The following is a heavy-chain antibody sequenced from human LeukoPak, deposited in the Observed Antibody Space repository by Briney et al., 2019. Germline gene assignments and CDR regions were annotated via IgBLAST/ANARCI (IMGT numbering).Heavy chain of an antibody. CDR3: ASCRLRYCSSTSCPYYYYYYMDV. D-gene: IGHD2-2*01. CDR1: GYSISSGYY. V-gene: IGHV4-38-2*02. J-gene: IGHJ6*03. Sequence: SETLSLTCTVSGYSISSGYYWSWIRQPPGKGLEWIGEIYHSGSTNYNPSLKSRVTISVDKSKNQFSLKLSSVTAADTAVYYCASCRLRYCSSTSCPYYYYYYMDVWGKGTTVTISS. CDR2: IYHSGST.